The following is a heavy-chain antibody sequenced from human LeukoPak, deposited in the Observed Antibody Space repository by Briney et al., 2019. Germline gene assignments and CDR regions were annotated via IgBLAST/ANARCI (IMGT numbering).Heavy chain of an antibody. CDR1: GFNFSSYE. J-gene: IGHJ3*02. Sequence: GGSLRLSCAASGFNFSSYEMNWVRQAPGKGLEWVSAISGSGGSTYYADSVKGRFTISRDNSKNTLYLQMNSLRAEDTAVYYCAKSNGYGLVDIWGQGTMVTVSS. CDR2: ISGSGGST. D-gene: IGHD3-10*01. CDR3: AKSNGYGLVDI. V-gene: IGHV3-23*01.